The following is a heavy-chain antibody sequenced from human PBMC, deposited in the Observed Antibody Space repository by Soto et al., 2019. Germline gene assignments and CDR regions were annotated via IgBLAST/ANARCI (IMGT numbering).Heavy chain of an antibody. V-gene: IGHV1-18*01. Sequence: SSFYTFSQAVIRWVRPAPGHRPEGMVWISAYNGNTNYAQKLQGRVTMTTDTSTSTAYMELRSLRSDDTAVYFCARGSVLGIPVAGLNWGYFGLDVWGQGATVTVSS. CDR3: ARGSVLGIPVAGLNWGYFGLDV. J-gene: IGHJ6*02. CDR1: FYTFSQAV. CDR2: ISAYNGNT. D-gene: IGHD6-19*01.